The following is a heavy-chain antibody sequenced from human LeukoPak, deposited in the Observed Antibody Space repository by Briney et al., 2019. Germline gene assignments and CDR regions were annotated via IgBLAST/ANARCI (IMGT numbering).Heavy chain of an antibody. CDR2: IYYSGST. Sequence: SETLSLTCTVSGGSISSYYWSWIRQPPGKGLEWIGYIYYSGSTNYNPSLKSRVTISVDTSKNQFSLKLSSVTAADTAVYYCARRGYSYGYSFDYWGQGTLVTVSS. CDR1: GGSISSYY. V-gene: IGHV4-59*08. CDR3: ARRGYSYGYSFDY. D-gene: IGHD5-18*01. J-gene: IGHJ4*02.